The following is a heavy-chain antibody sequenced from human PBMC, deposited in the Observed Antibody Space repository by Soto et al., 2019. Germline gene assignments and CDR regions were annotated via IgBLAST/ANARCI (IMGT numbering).Heavy chain of an antibody. J-gene: IGHJ5*02. CDR3: ANDDFDP. V-gene: IGHV3-23*01. CDR1: GFPFSHYA. CDR2: VRGRGGST. Sequence: PGGSLSPPCAASGFPFSHYAMRWVRPAPGEGLEWVSAVRGRGGSTCYAATEKVHFTITRENAKDTLYLQLDSLFVEDTAVYYCANDDFDPWGQGTLVTVSS.